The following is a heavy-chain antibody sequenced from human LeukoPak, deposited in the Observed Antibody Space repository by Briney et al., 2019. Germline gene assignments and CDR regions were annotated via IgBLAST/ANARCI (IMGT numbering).Heavy chain of an antibody. V-gene: IGHV3-7*01. CDR1: GFTFSGHS. CDR2: INLDGSER. J-gene: IGHJ4*02. Sequence: SGGSLRLSCAASGFTFSGHSMTWVRQAPGKGLEWVTNINLDGSERSYVDFVKGRFTISRDNADNSMYLQMNSLRAEDTAVYYCGRVIAGAIDYWGQGTLVTVSS. D-gene: IGHD6-13*01. CDR3: GRVIAGAIDY.